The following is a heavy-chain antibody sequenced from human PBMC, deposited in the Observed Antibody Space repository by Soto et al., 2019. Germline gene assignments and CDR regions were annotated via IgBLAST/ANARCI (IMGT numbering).Heavy chain of an antibody. D-gene: IGHD6-19*01. CDR2: TYYRCKWYN. V-gene: IGHV6-1*01. Sequence: QVQLQQSGPGLVKPSQTPSLTCAISGDSVSSNSAAWNWISQSPSRGLEWLGRTYYRCKWYNDYAVSVKSRITINPDTSKNQFSLQLNSVPPEDTAVYYCAREGIAVAGPEGFDYWGQGTLVTVSS. CDR3: AREGIAVAGPEGFDY. CDR1: GDSVSSNSAA. J-gene: IGHJ4*02.